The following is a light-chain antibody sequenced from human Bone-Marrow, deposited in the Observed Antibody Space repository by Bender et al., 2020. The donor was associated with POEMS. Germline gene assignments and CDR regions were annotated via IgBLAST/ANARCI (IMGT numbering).Light chain of an antibody. J-gene: IGLJ1*01. CDR1: SSDVGGYNY. Sequence: QSALTQPASVSGSPGQSVTISCTGTSSDVGGYNYVSWYQQHPGKAPKLMIYEVNKRPSGVPDRFSGSKSGNTASLTVSGLQAEDEADYYCSSYAGTNIYYVFGTGTKVTVL. V-gene: IGLV2-8*01. CDR3: SSYAGTNIYYV. CDR2: EVN.